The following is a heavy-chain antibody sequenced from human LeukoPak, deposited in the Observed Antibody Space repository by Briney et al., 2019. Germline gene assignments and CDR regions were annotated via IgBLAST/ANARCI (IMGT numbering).Heavy chain of an antibody. Sequence: GGSLRLSCAASGFTFSSYAMHWVRQAPGKGLEWVAVISYDGSNKYYADSVKGRFTISRDNSKNTLFLQMNSLRAEDTAVYYCAKEVVATIPPFWGQGTLVTVSS. CDR2: ISYDGSNK. CDR1: GFTFSSYA. CDR3: AKEVVATIPPF. D-gene: IGHD5-12*01. V-gene: IGHV3-30-3*01. J-gene: IGHJ4*02.